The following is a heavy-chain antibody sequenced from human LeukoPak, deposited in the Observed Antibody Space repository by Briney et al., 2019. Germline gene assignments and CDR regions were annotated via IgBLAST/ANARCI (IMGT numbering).Heavy chain of an antibody. D-gene: IGHD3-3*01. V-gene: IGHV1-69*06. CDR2: IIPIFGTA. CDR3: ARVRAPSFGDAFDI. CDR1: GGTFSSYA. J-gene: IGHJ3*02. Sequence: SEKLSCKASGGTFSSYAISWVRQDPGHGLEWMGGIIPIFGTANYAQKFQGRVTITANKPTSTAYMELSSLISDDAAGYYGARVRAPSFGDAFDIWGQGTMVTVSS.